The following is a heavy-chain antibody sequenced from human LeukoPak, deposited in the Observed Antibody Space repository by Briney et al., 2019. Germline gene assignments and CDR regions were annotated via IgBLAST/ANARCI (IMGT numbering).Heavy chain of an antibody. CDR1: GGSISSYY. CDR2: IYISGST. D-gene: IGHD2/OR15-2a*01. V-gene: IGHV4-4*07. CDR3: ARDGNPTDWFDP. Sequence: SETLSLTCTVSGGSISSYYWSWIRQPAGKGLEWIGRIYISGSTNYNPSLKSRVTMSVDTSKNQFSLKLSSVTAADTAVYYCARDGNPTDWFDPWGQGTLVTVSS. J-gene: IGHJ5*02.